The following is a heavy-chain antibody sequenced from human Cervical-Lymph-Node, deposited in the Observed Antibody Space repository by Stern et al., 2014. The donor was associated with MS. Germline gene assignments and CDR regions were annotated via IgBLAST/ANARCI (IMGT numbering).Heavy chain of an antibody. CDR3: AKGYCGGDPKYCTNFDW. V-gene: IGHV3-30*18. J-gene: IGHJ4*02. CDR2: VSNDGSNT. D-gene: IGHD2-21*02. CDR1: GFTFSSYG. Sequence: QVQLVESGGGVVQPGTSLRLSCSCSGFTFSSYGMHWVRHAPGKGLAWVAVVSNDGSNTYYVDSVKGRFTISRDNSKNTLYLQMNSLRAEDTAVYYCAKGYCGGDPKYCTNFDWWGQGTLVTVSS.